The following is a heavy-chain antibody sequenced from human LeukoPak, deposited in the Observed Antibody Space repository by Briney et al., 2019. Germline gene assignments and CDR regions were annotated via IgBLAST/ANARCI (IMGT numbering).Heavy chain of an antibody. V-gene: IGHV4-39*07. CDR2: IYYSGST. CDR1: GGSISSYY. Sequence: SETLSLTCTVSGGSISSYYWGWIRQPPGKRLEWIGSIYYSGSTYYNPSLKSRVTISVDTSKNQFSLKLSSVTAADTAVYYCARGRGAKTNGYCSSTSCEIDYWGQGTLVTVSS. J-gene: IGHJ4*02. CDR3: ARGRGAKTNGYCSSTSCEIDY. D-gene: IGHD2-2*01.